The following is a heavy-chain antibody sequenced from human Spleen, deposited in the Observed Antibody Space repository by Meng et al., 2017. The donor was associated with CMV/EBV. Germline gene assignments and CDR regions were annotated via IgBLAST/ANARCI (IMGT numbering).Heavy chain of an antibody. CDR2: IKRSGST. V-gene: IGHV4-34*01. CDR1: GGSFSDYA. J-gene: IGHJ4*02. Sequence: LTCAVYGGSFSDYAWTWIRQPPGKGLEWIGEIKRSGSTNFNPSLKSRVTISVDTSKSQFSLKLSSVTAADTAVYYCASRRVMTLKFDSWGQGTLVTVSS. CDR3: ASRRVMTLKFDS. D-gene: IGHD3-16*01.